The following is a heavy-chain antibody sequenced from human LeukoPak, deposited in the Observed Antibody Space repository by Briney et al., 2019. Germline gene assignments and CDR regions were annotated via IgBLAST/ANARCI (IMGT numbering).Heavy chain of an antibody. V-gene: IGHV3-30*02. J-gene: IGHJ3*01. Sequence: GGSLRLSCAASGFTFSSYGMHWVRQAPGKGLEWVAFIRYDGSNKYYADSVKGRFTISRDNSKNTLYLQMNSLRAEDTAVYYCARMYCSSSTCYTDAFDFRGQGTVVTVSS. CDR3: ARMYCSSSTCYTDAFDF. CDR1: GFTFSSYG. D-gene: IGHD2-2*02. CDR2: IRYDGSNK.